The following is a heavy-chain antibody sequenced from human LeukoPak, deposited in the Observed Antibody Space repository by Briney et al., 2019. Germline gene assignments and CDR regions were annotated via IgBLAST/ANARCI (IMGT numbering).Heavy chain of an antibody. V-gene: IGHV3-48*04. Sequence: QPGGSLRLSCAASGFTFSSYWMNWVRQAPGKGLEWVSYISSSGSTIYYADSVKGRFTISRDNAKNSLYLQMNSLRAEDTAVYYCARASYSSGWYGGFFDYWGQGTLVTVSS. CDR2: ISSSGSTI. J-gene: IGHJ4*02. D-gene: IGHD6-19*01. CDR1: GFTFSSYW. CDR3: ARASYSSGWYGGFFDY.